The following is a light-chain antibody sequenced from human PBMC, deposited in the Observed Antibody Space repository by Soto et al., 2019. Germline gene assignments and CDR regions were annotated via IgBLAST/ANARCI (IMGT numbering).Light chain of an antibody. J-gene: IGLJ3*02. V-gene: IGLV2-14*01. Sequence: QSALTQPASVSGSPGQSIPISCTGTSSDVGGFNSVSWYQQHPGKAPKLIIYEITSRPSGISDRFSGSKSGNTASLTISGLHVDDEANYYCSSYTTSGTRVFGGGTKLTVL. CDR3: SSYTTSGTRV. CDR2: EIT. CDR1: SSDVGGFNS.